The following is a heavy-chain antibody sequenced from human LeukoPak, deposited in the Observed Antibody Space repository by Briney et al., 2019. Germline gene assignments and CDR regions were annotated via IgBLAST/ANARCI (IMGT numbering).Heavy chain of an antibody. D-gene: IGHD6-13*01. CDR1: GASISSYSYD. V-gene: IGHV4-39*01. Sequence: SETLSLTCTVSGASISSYSYDWGWIRQPPGKGLEWIGTIIYSGRTFYNPSLKSRASISADTSKNQFSLKLTSVTAADTAVYYCARRESLATAGTYYFDYWGQGTLVTVSS. CDR3: ARRESLATAGTYYFDY. J-gene: IGHJ4*02. CDR2: IIYSGRT.